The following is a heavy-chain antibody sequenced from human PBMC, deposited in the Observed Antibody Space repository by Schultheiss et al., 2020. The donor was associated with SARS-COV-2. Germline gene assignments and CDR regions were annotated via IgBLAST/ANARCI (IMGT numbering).Heavy chain of an antibody. Sequence: ASVKVSCKASGYIFASYGISWVRQAPGQGLEWMGWINPNSGGTNYAQKFQGRVTMTRDTSISTAYMELSRLRSEDTAVYYCARDGMAAALNYYYYYMDVWGKGTTVTVSS. CDR1: GYIFASYG. V-gene: IGHV1-2*02. CDR2: INPNSGGT. J-gene: IGHJ6*03. CDR3: ARDGMAAALNYYYYYMDV. D-gene: IGHD2-15*01.